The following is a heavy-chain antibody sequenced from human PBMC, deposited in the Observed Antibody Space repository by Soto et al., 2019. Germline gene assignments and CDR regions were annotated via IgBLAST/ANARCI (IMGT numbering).Heavy chain of an antibody. V-gene: IGHV1-3*01. CDR1: GYTFTSYA. J-gene: IGHJ6*02. Sequence: ASVKVSCTASGYTFTSYAIHWVRQAPGQRLEWMGWINAGNGNTKYSQKFQGRVTITRDTSASTAYMELSSLRSEDTAVYYCASKGGYCSSTSCHTNYYYYGMDVWGQGTTVTVSS. CDR3: ASKGGYCSSTSCHTNYYYYGMDV. CDR2: INAGNGNT. D-gene: IGHD2-2*01.